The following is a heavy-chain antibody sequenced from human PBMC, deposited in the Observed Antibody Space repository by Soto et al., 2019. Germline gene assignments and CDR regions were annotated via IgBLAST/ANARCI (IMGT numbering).Heavy chain of an antibody. J-gene: IGHJ6*03. CDR1: GGSISSYY. D-gene: IGHD3-3*01. CDR2: IYYSGST. CDR3: ARYYDFWSGYYPADYYYMDV. V-gene: IGHV4-59*01. Sequence: SETLSLTCTVSGGSISSYYWSWIRQPPGKGLEWIGYIYYSGSTNYNPSLKSRVTISVDTSKNQFSLKLSSVTAADTAVYYCARYYDFWSGYYPADYYYMDVWGKGTTVTVS.